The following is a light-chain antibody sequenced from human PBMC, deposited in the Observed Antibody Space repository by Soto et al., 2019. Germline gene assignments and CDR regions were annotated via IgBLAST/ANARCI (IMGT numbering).Light chain of an antibody. CDR2: GAS. CDR3: QQGHNWPLT. J-gene: IGKJ2*01. V-gene: IGKV3-15*01. CDR1: QSINSE. Sequence: EIVMTKSPATLSLSPGERAALSCRASQSINSELAWYQQKPGQPPRLLIYGASTRAHGVPARFTGSESGSEFTLTISGLQSEDFAVYYCQQGHNWPLTFGQGTRLEI.